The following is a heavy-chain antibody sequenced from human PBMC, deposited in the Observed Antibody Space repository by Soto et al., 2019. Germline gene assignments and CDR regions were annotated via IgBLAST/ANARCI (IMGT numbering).Heavy chain of an antibody. CDR2: IPYGGSA. CDR1: GGSISSGGYL. CDR3: ARGQPLDY. D-gene: IGHD2-2*01. Sequence: QVQLQESGPGLVKPSQTLSLTCTVSGGSISSGGYLWTWIRQHPGKGLEWIGYIPYGGSAFYNLSLKGRVTISVDTSKNQFSLNLGSVTAADTAVYYCARGQPLDYWGQGTLVTVSS. V-gene: IGHV4-31*03. J-gene: IGHJ4*02.